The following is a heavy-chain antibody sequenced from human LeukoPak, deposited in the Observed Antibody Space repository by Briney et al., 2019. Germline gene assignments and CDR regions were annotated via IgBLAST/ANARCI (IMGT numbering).Heavy chain of an antibody. J-gene: IGHJ4*02. D-gene: IGHD3-16*01. CDR1: GGSISGSTFY. CDR3: ARPLGLSNYGFFEF. V-gene: IGHV4-39*01. Sequence: PSETLSLTCTVSGGSISGSTFYWGWIRQPPGKGLEWIGSVFYGGSTYYNPSLKSRATVSLDTSRTQFSLNLTSVTAADTAVYYCARPLGLSNYGFFEFWGQGTLVTVSS. CDR2: VFYGGST.